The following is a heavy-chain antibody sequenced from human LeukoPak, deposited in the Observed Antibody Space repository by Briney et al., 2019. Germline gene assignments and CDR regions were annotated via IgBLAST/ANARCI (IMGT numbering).Heavy chain of an antibody. CDR2: ISGDGSNT. CDR3: AKGFDWFFDY. D-gene: IGHD3-9*01. J-gene: IGHJ4*02. Sequence: GGSLRLSCAASGFTFTSYYMHWVRQAPGKGLVWVSRISGDGSNTIYADSVKGRFTISRDNAKNTVYLQMNSLRAEDTAIYYCAKGFDWFFDYWGQGTLVTVSS. V-gene: IGHV3-74*01. CDR1: GFTFTSYY.